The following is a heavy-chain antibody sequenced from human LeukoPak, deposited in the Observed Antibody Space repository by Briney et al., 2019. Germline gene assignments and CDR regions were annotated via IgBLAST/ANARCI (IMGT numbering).Heavy chain of an antibody. CDR3: TRANGYGLIDY. CDR1: GFTFGSYS. Sequence: GSLRLSCAASGFTFGSYSMNWVRQAPGKGLEWIGSIYYSGNTYYNSSLKSRVTISLDTSKNQFSLNLFSVTAADTAMYYCTRANGYGLIDYWGQGTLVTVSS. V-gene: IGHV4-39*07. J-gene: IGHJ4*02. D-gene: IGHD3-10*01. CDR2: IYYSGNT.